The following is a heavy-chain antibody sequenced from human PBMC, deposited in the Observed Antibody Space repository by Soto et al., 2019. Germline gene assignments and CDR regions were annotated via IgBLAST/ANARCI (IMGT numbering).Heavy chain of an antibody. D-gene: IGHD5-18*01. J-gene: IGHJ4*02. Sequence: PGGSLRLSCAASGFTFSSYWMSWVRQAPWKGLEWVANIKQDGSEKYYVDSVKGRFTISRDNAKNSLYLQMNSLRAEDTAVYYCARDPTRYRYGRRGNYCGQGTLVTFSS. CDR2: IKQDGSEK. CDR3: ARDPTRYRYGRRGNY. V-gene: IGHV3-7*01. CDR1: GFTFSSYW.